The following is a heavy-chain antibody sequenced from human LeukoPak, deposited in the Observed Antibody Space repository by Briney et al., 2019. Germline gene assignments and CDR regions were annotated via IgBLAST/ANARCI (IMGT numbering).Heavy chain of an antibody. CDR3: SAGRSLWFGEISYY. D-gene: IGHD3-10*01. Sequence: WIRQPPGKGLEWVGRIKGKSDGGTTDYAAPVKGRFTVSRDDSKNTVYLQMNSLKTEDTAVYYCSAGRSLWFGEISYYWGQGTPVTVSS. J-gene: IGHJ4*02. V-gene: IGHV3-15*01. CDR2: IKGKSDGGTT.